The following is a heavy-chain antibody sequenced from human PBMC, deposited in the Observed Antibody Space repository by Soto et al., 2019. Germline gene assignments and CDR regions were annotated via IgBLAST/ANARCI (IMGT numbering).Heavy chain of an antibody. V-gene: IGHV3-30*18. CDR1: GFTFSSYG. D-gene: IGHD6-19*01. CDR2: ISYDGSNK. Sequence: QVQLVESGGGVVQPGRSLRLSCAASGFTFSSYGMHWVRQAPGKGLEWVAVISYDGSNKYYADSVKGRFTISRDNSKNTLYLQMNSLRAEDTAVYYCAKRSGIAVAGLVDYWGQGTLVTVSS. CDR3: AKRSGIAVAGLVDY. J-gene: IGHJ4*02.